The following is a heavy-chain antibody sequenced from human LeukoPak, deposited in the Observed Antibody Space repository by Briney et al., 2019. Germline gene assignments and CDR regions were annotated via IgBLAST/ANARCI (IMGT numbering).Heavy chain of an antibody. CDR2: INHSGST. CDR1: GGSFSGYY. J-gene: IGHJ5*02. Sequence: SETLSLTCAVYGGSFSGYYWSWIRQPPGKGLEWIGEINHSGSTNYNPSLKSRVTISVDTSKNQFSLKLSSVTAADTAVYYCARHINVRGWRFDPWGQGTLVTVSS. V-gene: IGHV4-34*01. D-gene: IGHD6-19*01. CDR3: ARHINVRGWRFDP.